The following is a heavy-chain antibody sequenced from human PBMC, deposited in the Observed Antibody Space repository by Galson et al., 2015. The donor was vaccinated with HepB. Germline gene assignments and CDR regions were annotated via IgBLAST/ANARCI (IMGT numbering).Heavy chain of an antibody. CDR3: ARARTELELFDY. Sequence: SLRLSCAASGFTFSDYYMSWIRQAPGKGLEWVSYISSSSSYTNYADSVKGRFTISRDNAKNSLYLQMNSLRAEDTAVYYCARARTELELFDYWGQGTLVTVSS. CDR2: ISSSSSYT. V-gene: IGHV3-11*06. D-gene: IGHD1-7*01. J-gene: IGHJ4*02. CDR1: GFTFSDYY.